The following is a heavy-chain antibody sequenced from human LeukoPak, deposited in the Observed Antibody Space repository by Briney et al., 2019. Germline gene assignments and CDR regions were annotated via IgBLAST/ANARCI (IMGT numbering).Heavy chain of an antibody. D-gene: IGHD6-13*01. V-gene: IGHV4-4*07. CDR2: IYTSGST. Sequence: SETLSLTCTVSGGSISSYYWSWIRQPAGKGLEWIGRIYTSGSTNYNPSLKSRVTMSVDTSKNQFSLKLSSVTAADTAVYYCANSRGGHWYGDAFDIWGQGTMVTVSS. CDR1: GGSISSYY. J-gene: IGHJ3*02. CDR3: ANSRGGHWYGDAFDI.